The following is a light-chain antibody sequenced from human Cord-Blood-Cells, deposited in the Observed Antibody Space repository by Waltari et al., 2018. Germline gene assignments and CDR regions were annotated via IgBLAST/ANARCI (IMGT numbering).Light chain of an antibody. J-gene: IGKJ2*03. Sequence: IVMTQSHDSLAVSLRERATITCKSSQSVLYSSNNNNYLAWYQQKPGQPPKLLIYWASTRESGVPYRFSGNGSGTDFTLTISSLQAEDVAVYYCQQYYSTPYSFGQGTKLEIK. CDR1: QSVLYSSNNNNY. CDR2: WAS. V-gene: IGKV4-1*01. CDR3: QQYYSTPYS.